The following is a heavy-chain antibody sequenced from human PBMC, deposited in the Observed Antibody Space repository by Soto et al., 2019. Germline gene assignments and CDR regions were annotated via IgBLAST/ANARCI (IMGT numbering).Heavy chain of an antibody. Sequence: QEQLVQSGAEVKKPGSSVKVSCKASGGLFSSYPISWVRQVPGQGLEWMGGIIPTFQTAYYTQRFQGRVTIPADESTNTAFMELSSMRSEDTAIYYCERGGSGYTWFNEFWGQGTLVTVSS. V-gene: IGHV1-69*01. CDR1: GGLFSSYP. CDR3: ERGGSGYTWFNEF. D-gene: IGHD3-22*01. CDR2: IIPTFQTA. J-gene: IGHJ4*02.